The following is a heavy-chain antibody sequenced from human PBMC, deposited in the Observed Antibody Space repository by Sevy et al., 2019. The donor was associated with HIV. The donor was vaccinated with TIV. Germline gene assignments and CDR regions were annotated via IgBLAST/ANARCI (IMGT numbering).Heavy chain of an antibody. CDR2: ISSSSSTI. CDR3: ARDALDHVWGNTYNWFDP. V-gene: IGHV3-48*02. J-gene: IGHJ5*02. CDR1: GFTFSSYS. D-gene: IGHD3-16*01. Sequence: GGSLRLSCAASGFTFSSYSMNWVRQAPGKGLEWISYISSSSSTIYYADSVKGRFTISRDNAKNSLYLQMNSLRDEDTAVYYCARDALDHVWGNTYNWFDPWGQGTLVTVSS.